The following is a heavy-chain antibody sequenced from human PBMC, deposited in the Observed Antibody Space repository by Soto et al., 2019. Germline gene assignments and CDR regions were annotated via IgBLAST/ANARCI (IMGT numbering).Heavy chain of an antibody. CDR3: ARLSMNSYDSSGYYSYFDD. D-gene: IGHD3-22*01. CDR2: INPSGDTT. Sequence: ASVKVSCKASGYTFNKYYMHWVRQAPGQGLEWMGLINPSGDTTNYAQKFQDRVTMTRDTSTSTVFMELSSLRSEDTALYYCARLSMNSYDSSGYYSYFDDWG. V-gene: IGHV1-46*02. J-gene: IGHJ4*01. CDR1: GYTFNKYY.